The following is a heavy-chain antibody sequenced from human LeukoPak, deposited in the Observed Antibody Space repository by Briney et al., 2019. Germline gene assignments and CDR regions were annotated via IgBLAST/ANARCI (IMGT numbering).Heavy chain of an antibody. V-gene: IGHV3-15*01. CDR3: TTIGIWFGELFGFDY. CDR1: RLAFSNAW. D-gene: IGHD3-10*01. J-gene: IGHJ4*02. CDR2: IKSKTDGGTT. Sequence: GGSLRLSCAVSRLAFSNAWMSWVCQAPGKGLEWVGRIKSKTDGGTTDYAAPVKGIFTISRDDSKNTLYLQMNGLKTEDTAVYYCTTIGIWFGELFGFDYWGQGTLVTVSS.